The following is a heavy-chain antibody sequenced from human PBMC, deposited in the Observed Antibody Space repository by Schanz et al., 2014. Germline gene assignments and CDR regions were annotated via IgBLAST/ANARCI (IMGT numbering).Heavy chain of an antibody. CDR1: GYTFTSYD. CDR3: TRGGYSYALSAFDI. CDR2: ISTSNGNT. D-gene: IGHD5-18*01. J-gene: IGHJ3*02. Sequence: QVQLEQSGAEVKKPGASVKVSCTASGYTFTSYDINWVRQAPGQGLEWMGWISTSNGNTNYIQKLQGRVTMTTDTSTGTAYMELRSLRSDDTALYYCTRGGYSYALSAFDIWGQGTMVTVSS. V-gene: IGHV1-18*01.